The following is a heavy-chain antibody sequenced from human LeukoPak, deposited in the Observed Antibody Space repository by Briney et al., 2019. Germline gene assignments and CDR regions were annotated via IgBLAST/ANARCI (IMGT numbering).Heavy chain of an antibody. V-gene: IGHV4-59*12. Sequence: ETLSLTCTVSGGSISSYYWSWIRQPPGKGLEWIGNIYYSGSTNYNPSLKSRVTISVDTSKNQFSLKLRSVTAADTAVYYCAREGDRWELLYAFDIWGQGTMVTVSS. J-gene: IGHJ3*02. CDR1: GGSISSYY. D-gene: IGHD1-26*01. CDR2: IYYSGST. CDR3: AREGDRWELLYAFDI.